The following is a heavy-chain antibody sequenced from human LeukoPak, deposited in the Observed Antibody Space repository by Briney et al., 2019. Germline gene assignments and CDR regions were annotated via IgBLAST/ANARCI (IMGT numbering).Heavy chain of an antibody. CDR1: GLTFSSYW. D-gene: IGHD3-22*01. CDR3: AREEDYYDSSGYYSNL. Sequence: PGGSLRLSCAASGLTFSSYWMSWVRQAPGKGLEWIGEINHSGSTNYDPSLKSRVTISVDTSKNQFSLKLSSVTAADTAVYYCAREEDYYDSSGYYSNLWGQGTLVTVSS. V-gene: IGHV4-34*01. CDR2: INHSGST. J-gene: IGHJ5*02.